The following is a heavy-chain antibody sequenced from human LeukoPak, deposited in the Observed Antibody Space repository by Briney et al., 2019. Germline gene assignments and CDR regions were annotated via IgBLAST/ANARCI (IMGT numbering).Heavy chain of an antibody. CDR2: IIPIFGTA. CDR3: AGAGEDYYDSSGYYLDNAFDI. CDR1: GGTFSSYA. V-gene: IGHV1-69*01. D-gene: IGHD3-22*01. J-gene: IGHJ3*02. Sequence: SVKVSCKASGGTFSSYAISWVRQAPGQGLEWMGGIIPIFGTANYAQKFQGRVTITADESTSTAYMELSSLRSEDTAVYYCAGAGEDYYDSSGYYLDNAFDIWGQGTMVTVSS.